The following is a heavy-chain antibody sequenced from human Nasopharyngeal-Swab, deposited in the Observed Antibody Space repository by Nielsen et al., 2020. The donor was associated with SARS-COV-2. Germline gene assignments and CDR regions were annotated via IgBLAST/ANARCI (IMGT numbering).Heavy chain of an antibody. V-gene: IGHV1-69*13. CDR2: IIPIFGTA. Sequence: SVQISCKASGGTFSSYAISWVRQAPGQGLEWMGGIIPIFGTANYAQKFQGRVTITADESTSTAYMELSSLRSEDTAVYYCARDQRRTFDYWGQGTLVTVSS. CDR3: ARDQRRTFDY. J-gene: IGHJ4*02. D-gene: IGHD1-1*01. CDR1: GGTFSSYA.